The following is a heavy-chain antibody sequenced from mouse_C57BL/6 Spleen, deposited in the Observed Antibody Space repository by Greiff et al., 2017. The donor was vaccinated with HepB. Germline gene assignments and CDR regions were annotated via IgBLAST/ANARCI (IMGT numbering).Heavy chain of an antibody. CDR2: IYPGDGDT. V-gene: IGHV1-82*01. CDR1: GYAFSSSW. Sequence: QVQLQQSGPELVKPGASVKISCKASGYAFSSSWMNWVKQRPGKGLEWIGRIYPGDGDTNYNGKFKGTATLTADKSSSTAYMQLSSLTSEDSAVYFCARYGYSFDYWGQGTTLTVSS. CDR3: ARYGYSFDY. J-gene: IGHJ2*01. D-gene: IGHD1-2*01.